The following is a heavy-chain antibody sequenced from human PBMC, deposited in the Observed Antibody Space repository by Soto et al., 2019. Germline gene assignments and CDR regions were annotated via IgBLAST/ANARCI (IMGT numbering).Heavy chain of an antibody. V-gene: IGHV1-8*01. CDR1: GYTFTNYD. Sequence: QVQLVQSGAEVKKPGASVTVSCKASGYTFTNYDIHWARQATGQGLEWMGWMNPDSGNTGQSKQFQGRVTMTRDTSISTAYMEMSSLRSEDTAVYYCARVRVRRIWFEPWGQGTLVTVSS. J-gene: IGHJ5*02. CDR2: MNPDSGNT. CDR3: ARVRVRRIWFEP.